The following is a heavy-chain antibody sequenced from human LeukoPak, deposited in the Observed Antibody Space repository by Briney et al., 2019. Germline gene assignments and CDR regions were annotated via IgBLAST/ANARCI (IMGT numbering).Heavy chain of an antibody. CDR1: GFTFSSYE. CDR3: AREGLDGYKGH. CDR2: ISSSGSTI. J-gene: IGHJ4*02. D-gene: IGHD5-24*01. V-gene: IGHV3-48*03. Sequence: GGSLRLSCAASGFTFSSYEMNWVRQAPGKGLEWVSYISSSGSTIYYADSVKGRFTISRDNAKNSLYLQMNSLRAEDTAVYYCAREGLDGYKGHWGQGTLVTVSS.